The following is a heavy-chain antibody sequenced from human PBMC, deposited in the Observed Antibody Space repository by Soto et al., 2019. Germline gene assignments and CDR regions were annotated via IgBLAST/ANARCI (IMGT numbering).Heavy chain of an antibody. CDR2: IGTAGDT. Sequence: EVQLVESGGGLVQPGGSLRLSCAASGFTFSSYDMHWVRQATGKGLEWVSAIGTAGDTYYPGSVKGRFTISRENAKNSLYLQMNSLRAGDTAVYYCARWGGTGSTFDYWGQGTLVTVSS. V-gene: IGHV3-13*01. J-gene: IGHJ4*02. CDR3: ARWGGTGSTFDY. D-gene: IGHD1-1*01. CDR1: GFTFSSYD.